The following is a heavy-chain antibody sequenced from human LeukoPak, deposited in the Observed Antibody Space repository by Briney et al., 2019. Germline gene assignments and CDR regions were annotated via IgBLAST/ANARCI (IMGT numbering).Heavy chain of an antibody. V-gene: IGHV1-2*02. CDR3: ASSAAVAGTRGDYFDY. J-gene: IGHJ4*02. D-gene: IGHD6-19*01. Sequence: ASVKVSCKASGYTFTDYYMHWVRQAPGQGLEWMGWINPNSGGTNYAQKFQGRVTMTRDTSISTAYMELSRLRSDDTAVYYCASSAAVAGTRGDYFDYWGQGTLVTVSS. CDR1: GYTFTDYY. CDR2: INPNSGGT.